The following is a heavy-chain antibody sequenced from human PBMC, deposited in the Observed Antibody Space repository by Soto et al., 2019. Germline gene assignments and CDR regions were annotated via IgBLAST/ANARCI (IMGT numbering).Heavy chain of an antibody. J-gene: IGHJ3*02. Sequence: PGGSLRLSCAASGFTFSSYWMHWVRQAPGKGLVWVSRINSDGSSTSYADSVKGRFTISRDNAKNTLYLQMNSLRAEDTAVYYCASMNPLTGTKAFDIWGQGTMVTVSS. CDR3: ASMNPLTGTKAFDI. CDR1: GFTFSSYW. CDR2: INSDGSST. V-gene: IGHV3-74*01. D-gene: IGHD1-7*01.